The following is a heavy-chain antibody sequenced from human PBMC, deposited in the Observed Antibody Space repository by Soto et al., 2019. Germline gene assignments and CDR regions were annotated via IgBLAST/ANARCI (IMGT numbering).Heavy chain of an antibody. CDR2: VSPPFRTS. D-gene: IGHD3-10*01. J-gene: IGHJ6*02. CDR1: GVSFNNNG. Sequence: QVQLVQSGAAVKKPGSSEKVSCKTSGVSFNNNGIGWVRQAPGHGLEWMGGVSPPFRTSNYARKFQGRISITADASTGTVNMELSSLTSEDTAQYYCARVLYYGSGSYSPYGMDVWGQGTTVIVSS. CDR3: ARVLYYGSGSYSPYGMDV. V-gene: IGHV1-69*01.